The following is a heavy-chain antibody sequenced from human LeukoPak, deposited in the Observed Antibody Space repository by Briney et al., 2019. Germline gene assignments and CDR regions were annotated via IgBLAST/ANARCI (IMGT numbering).Heavy chain of an antibody. D-gene: IGHD6-19*01. CDR3: ARGPVVSEVPAAIQGIAVAATPYYYYMDV. CDR1: GGTFSSYA. CDR2: IIPIFGTA. V-gene: IGHV1-69*05. J-gene: IGHJ6*03. Sequence: SVKVSCKASGGTFSSYAISWVRQAPGQGLEWMGGIIPIFGTANYAQKFQGRVTITTDESTSTAYMELSSLRSEDTAVYYCARGPVVSEVPAAIQGIAVAATPYYYYMDVWGKGTTVTVSS.